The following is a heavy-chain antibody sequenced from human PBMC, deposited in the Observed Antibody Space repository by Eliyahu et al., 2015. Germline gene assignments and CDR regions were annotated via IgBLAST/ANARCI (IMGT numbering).Heavy chain of an antibody. D-gene: IGHD6-13*01. Sequence: RLSCAASGFTFSYYGIHWVRQAPGKGLEWVAVISDDGSNKYYADSVKGRFTISRDNSKNTLYLQMNNLRAEDTAVYYCAKSYSTSWYYDYGMDVWGQGTTVTVSS. CDR1: GFTFSYYG. V-gene: IGHV3-30*18. CDR2: ISDDGSNK. CDR3: AKSYSTSWYYDYGMDV. J-gene: IGHJ6*02.